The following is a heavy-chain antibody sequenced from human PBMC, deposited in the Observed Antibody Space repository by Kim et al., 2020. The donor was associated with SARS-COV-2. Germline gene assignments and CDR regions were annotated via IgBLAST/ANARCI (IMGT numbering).Heavy chain of an antibody. Sequence: DTQYRPPFQGQVTTSADKSISTAYLQWSSLKASDTAMYYCARATGGMDVWGQGTTVTVSS. CDR2: DT. V-gene: IGHV5-51*01. J-gene: IGHJ6*02. CDR3: ARATGGMDV.